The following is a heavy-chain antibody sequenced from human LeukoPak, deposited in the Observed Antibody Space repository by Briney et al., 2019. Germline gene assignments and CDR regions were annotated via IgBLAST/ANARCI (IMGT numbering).Heavy chain of an antibody. CDR2: INPNNGDT. Sequence: ASVKVSCKASGYTFIDYYIQWVRQAPGQGLEWMGRINPNNGDTNYAQKFQGWVTMARDTSVTTAYMELSRLTSDDTAVYFCAREDCTSISCHMDNWAQGTLVTVSS. CDR1: GYTFIDYY. CDR3: AREDCTSISCHMDN. V-gene: IGHV1-2*04. J-gene: IGHJ1*01. D-gene: IGHD3-3*02.